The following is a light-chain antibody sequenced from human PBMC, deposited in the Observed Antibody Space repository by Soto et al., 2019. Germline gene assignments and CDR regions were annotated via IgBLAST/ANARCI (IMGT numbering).Light chain of an antibody. Sequence: DFQMTQSPSSLSAAVGDRVTITCRASQDISTWLAWYQQKPGKAPKLLIYAASSLQSAVPSRFRGSGSGTDFTLTISSLQPEDSATYYCRQANTFPCSFGPGTKVDIK. CDR2: AAS. CDR3: RQANTFPCS. J-gene: IGKJ3*01. CDR1: QDISTW. V-gene: IGKV1-12*02.